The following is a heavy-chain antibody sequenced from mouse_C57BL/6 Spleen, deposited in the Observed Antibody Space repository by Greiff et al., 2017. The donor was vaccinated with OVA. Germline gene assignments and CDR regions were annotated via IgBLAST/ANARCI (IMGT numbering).Heavy chain of an antibody. CDR3: ARWNYGSTNYWYFDV. Sequence: VKLQESGAELVKPGASVKISCKASGYAFTSYWMNWVKQRPGQGLEWIGQIYPGDGDTNYNEKFKGKATLTADKSSSTAYMQLSSLTSEDSAVYFCARWNYGSTNYWYFDVWGTGTTVTVSS. V-gene: IGHV1-80*01. D-gene: IGHD1-1*01. CDR1: GYAFTSYW. CDR2: IYPGDGDT. J-gene: IGHJ1*03.